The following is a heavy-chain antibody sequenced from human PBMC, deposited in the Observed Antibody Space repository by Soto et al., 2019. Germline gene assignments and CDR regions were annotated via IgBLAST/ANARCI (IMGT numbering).Heavy chain of an antibody. V-gene: IGHV4-59*01. CDR2: IHYSGST. CDR3: ARQGYNYGYDY. J-gene: IGHJ4*02. Sequence: SETLSLTCTVSGGFISSYYWSWIRQPPGKGLEWIGYIHYSGSTNYSPPLKSRVTISLDTSKDQFSLKLSSVTAADTAMYYCARQGYNYGYDYWGQGTLVTVSS. D-gene: IGHD5-18*01. CDR1: GGFISSYY.